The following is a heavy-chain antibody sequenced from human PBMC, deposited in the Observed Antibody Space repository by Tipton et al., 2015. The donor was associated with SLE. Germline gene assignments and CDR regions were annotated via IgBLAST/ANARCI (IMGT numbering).Heavy chain of an antibody. D-gene: IGHD3/OR15-3a*01. Sequence: SLRLSCAASGFTFSSYSMTWVRQAPGKALEWVSIISGGSDITNYADSVKGRFTISRDNSKNTLYLQMNSLSAEDTAIYYCAGRRLMIFGHGMDVWGQGTTVTVFS. J-gene: IGHJ6*02. V-gene: IGHV3-23*01. CDR2: ISGGSDIT. CDR1: GFTFSSYS. CDR3: AGRRLMIFGHGMDV.